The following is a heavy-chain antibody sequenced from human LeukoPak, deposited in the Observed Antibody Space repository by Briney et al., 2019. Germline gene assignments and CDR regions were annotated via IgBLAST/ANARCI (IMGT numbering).Heavy chain of an antibody. D-gene: IGHD1-26*01. Sequence: ASVKVSCKASGYTFTSYDINWVRQATGQGLEWMGWMNPNSGNTGYAQKFQGRVTMTRNTSISTAYVELSSLRSEDTAVYYCALDKKPIVGAPSFDYWGQGTLVTVSS. V-gene: IGHV1-8*01. J-gene: IGHJ4*02. CDR1: GYTFTSYD. CDR3: ALDKKPIVGAPSFDY. CDR2: MNPNSGNT.